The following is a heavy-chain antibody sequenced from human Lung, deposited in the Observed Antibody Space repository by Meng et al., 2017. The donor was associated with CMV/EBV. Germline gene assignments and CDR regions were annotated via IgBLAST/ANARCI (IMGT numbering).Heavy chain of an antibody. Sequence: VRLQGPRQQLMQPSQTLSLTSTVSGGSTGGGDYYWTCVRQPLGQGLAWSVYMYYTGYNNYKPSLKSRVTITVDTSKNQFSLRLSSVTAADTAVYYCARGGAGIGDAVDHFDYWGQGTLVTVSS. V-gene: IGHV4-30-4*08. CDR3: ARGGAGIGDAVDHFDY. CDR2: MYYTGYN. D-gene: IGHD2-21*01. J-gene: IGHJ4*02. CDR1: GGSTGGGDYY.